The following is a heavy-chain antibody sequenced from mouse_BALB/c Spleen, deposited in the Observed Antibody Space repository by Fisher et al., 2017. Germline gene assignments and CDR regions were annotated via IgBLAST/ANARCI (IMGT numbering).Heavy chain of an antibody. D-gene: IGHD2-10*01. Sequence: RFTISRDNPKNTLFLQMTSLRSEDTAMYYCARGTAYYDAMDYWGQGTSVTVSS. V-gene: IGHV5-17*02. J-gene: IGHJ4*01. CDR3: ARGTAYYDAMDY.